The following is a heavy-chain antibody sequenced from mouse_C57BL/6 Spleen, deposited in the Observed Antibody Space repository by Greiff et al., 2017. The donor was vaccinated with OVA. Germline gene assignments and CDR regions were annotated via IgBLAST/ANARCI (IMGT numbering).Heavy chain of an antibody. CDR3: AREEFYCGNSSGVDY. J-gene: IGHJ4*01. CDR2: IYPGDGST. D-gene: IGHD2-1*01. Sequence: VKLMESGPELVKPGASVKLSCKASGYTFTSYDINWVKQRPGQGLEWIGWIYPGDGSTKYNEKFQGKATLTADTSSSTAYMELHSLTSEDSAVDFCAREEFYCGNSSGVDYWGQGTSVTVSS. V-gene: IGHV1-85*01. CDR1: GYTFTSYD.